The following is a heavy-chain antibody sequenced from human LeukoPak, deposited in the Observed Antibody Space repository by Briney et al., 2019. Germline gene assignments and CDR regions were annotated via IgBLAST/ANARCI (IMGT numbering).Heavy chain of an antibody. Sequence: TSETLSLTCTVSGGSISSSSYYWGWIRQPPGKGLEWIGSIYYSGSTYYNPSLKSRVTISVDTSKNQFSLKLSSVTAADTAVYYCARALPYCGGDCYRPWGQGTLVTVSS. V-gene: IGHV4-39*01. D-gene: IGHD2-21*02. CDR1: GGSISSSSYY. J-gene: IGHJ5*02. CDR3: ARALPYCGGDCYRP. CDR2: IYYSGST.